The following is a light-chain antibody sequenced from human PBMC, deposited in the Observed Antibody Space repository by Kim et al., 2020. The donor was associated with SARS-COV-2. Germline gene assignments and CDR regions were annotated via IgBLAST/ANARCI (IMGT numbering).Light chain of an antibody. V-gene: IGLV3-19*01. CDR1: SLRSYY. CDR2: GKN. J-gene: IGLJ2*01. Sequence: SSELTQDPAVSVALGQTVRITCQGDSLRSYYATWYQQKPGQAPIVVIYGKNNRPSGIPDRFSGSSSGNTASLIITGTQAGDEADYYCNSRDSNDNVVFGG. CDR3: NSRDSNDNVV.